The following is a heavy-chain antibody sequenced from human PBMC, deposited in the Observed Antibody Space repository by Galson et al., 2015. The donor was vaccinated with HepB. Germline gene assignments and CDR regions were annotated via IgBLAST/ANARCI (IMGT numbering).Heavy chain of an antibody. V-gene: IGHV3-23*01. CDR3: ARGLGGYSDAWGM. J-gene: IGHJ4*02. CDR2: DSDSGGRT. CDR1: GFTFSSYG. Sequence: SLRLSCAASGFTFSSYGMHWVRQAPGKGLEWVSSDSDSGGRTYYADSVKGRFTISRDTSKNTLYLQMNSLGADDTAVYYCARGLGGYSDAWGMWGQGTLVTVSS. D-gene: IGHD1-26*01.